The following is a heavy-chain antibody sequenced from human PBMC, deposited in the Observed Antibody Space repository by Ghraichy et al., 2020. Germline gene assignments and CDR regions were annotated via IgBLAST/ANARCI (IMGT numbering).Heavy chain of an antibody. J-gene: IGHJ1*01. CDR3: ARAEGIAAAGLTEYFQH. Sequence: GGSLRLSCAASGFTFSSYWMSWVRQAPGKGLEWVANIKQDGSEKYYVDSVKGRFTISRDNAKNSLYLQMNSLRAEDTAVYYCARAEGIAAAGLTEYFQHWGQGTLVTVSS. CDR1: GFTFSSYW. V-gene: IGHV3-7*01. D-gene: IGHD6-13*01. CDR2: IKQDGSEK.